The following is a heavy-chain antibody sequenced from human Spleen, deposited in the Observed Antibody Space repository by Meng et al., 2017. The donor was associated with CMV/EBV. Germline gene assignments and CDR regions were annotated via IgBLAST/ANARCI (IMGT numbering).Heavy chain of an antibody. D-gene: IGHD5-18*01. CDR2: IGWDGHTT. CDR1: GFTFDDYA. Sequence: GESLKISCAASGFTFDDYAMHWVRQAPGKGLEWLSLIGWDGHTTYYADSVKGRFTISRDNSKNSLYLQMNSLRPEDSAFYYCVKDRAGYSYGYDFDFWGQGTLVTVSS. J-gene: IGHJ4*02. CDR3: VKDRAGYSYGYDFDF. V-gene: IGHV3-43D*03.